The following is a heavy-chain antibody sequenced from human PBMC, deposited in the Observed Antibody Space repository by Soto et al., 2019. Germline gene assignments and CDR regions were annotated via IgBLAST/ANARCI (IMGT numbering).Heavy chain of an antibody. CDR2: ISSDGDIT. D-gene: IGHD3-9*01. J-gene: IGHJ5*02. CDR1: GFTFSEYS. V-gene: IGHV3-64D*06. Sequence: GGSLRLSCSASGFTFSEYSMHWVRQAPGKGLQYVSTISSDGDITYYADSVKGRFTISRDTSKNTLYLQMNSLRPEDTAVYYCVKVSTFYDILTGYYSTNFFDPWGQGTLVTVSS. CDR3: VKVSTFYDILTGYYSTNFFDP.